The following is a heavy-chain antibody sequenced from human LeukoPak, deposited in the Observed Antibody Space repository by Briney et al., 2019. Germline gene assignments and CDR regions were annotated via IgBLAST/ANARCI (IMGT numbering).Heavy chain of an antibody. V-gene: IGHV4-39*01. CDR3: ARLWGFDP. J-gene: IGHJ5*02. CDR2: IYYSGST. Sequence: SETLSLTCTVSGGSISSSSYYWGWIRQPPGKGLEWIGSIYYSGSTYYNPSLKSRVTISVDTSKNQFSLKLSSVTAADTAVYYCARLWGFDPWGQGTLVTVSS. CDR1: GGSISSSSYY. D-gene: IGHD7-27*01.